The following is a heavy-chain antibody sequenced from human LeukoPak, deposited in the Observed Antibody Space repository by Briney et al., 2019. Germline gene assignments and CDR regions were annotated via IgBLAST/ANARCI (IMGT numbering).Heavy chain of an antibody. J-gene: IGHJ4*02. CDR1: GGSISSYY. CDR2: IYYSGST. D-gene: IGHD3-9*01. Sequence: PSETLSLTCIVSGGSISSYYWSWIRQPPGKGLEGIGYIYYSGSTNYNPSLKSRVTISVDTSKNQFSLKLSSVTAADTAVYYCAAVNYDILTGPYHYFDYWGQGTLVTVSS. V-gene: IGHV4-59*01. CDR3: AAVNYDILTGPYHYFDY.